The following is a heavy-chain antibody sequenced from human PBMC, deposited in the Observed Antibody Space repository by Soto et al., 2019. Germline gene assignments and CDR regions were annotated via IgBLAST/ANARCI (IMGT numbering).Heavy chain of an antibody. J-gene: IGHJ4*02. V-gene: IGHV4-39*07. CDR2: IYYSGST. D-gene: IGHD1-26*01. CDR3: ARVGGIVGATTHDY. CDR1: GGSISSSSYY. Sequence: PSETLSLTCTVSGGSISSSSYYWGWIRQPPGKGLEWIGSIYYSGSTYYNLSLKSRVTISVDTSKNQFSLKLSSVTAADTAVYYCARVGGIVGATTHDYWGQGTLVTVSS.